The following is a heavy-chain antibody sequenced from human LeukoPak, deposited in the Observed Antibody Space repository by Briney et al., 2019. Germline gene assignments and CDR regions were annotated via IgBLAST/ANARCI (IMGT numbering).Heavy chain of an antibody. J-gene: IGHJ4*02. CDR2: IYHTGNT. CDR3: ARVAGSFFHY. CDR1: GGSISSSSYY. V-gene: IGHV4-39*07. Sequence: SETLSLTCTVSGGSISSSSYYWSWIRQPPGKGLEWIGSIYHTGNTFYNPSLKSRVTISVDTSKNQFSLKLGSVTAADTAVYSCARVAGSFFHYWGQGALVTVSS.